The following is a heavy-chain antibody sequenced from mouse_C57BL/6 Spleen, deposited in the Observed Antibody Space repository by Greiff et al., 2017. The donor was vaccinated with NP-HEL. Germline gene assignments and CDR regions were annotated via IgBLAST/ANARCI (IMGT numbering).Heavy chain of an antibody. Sequence: VKLQQPGAELVMPGASVKLSCKASGYTFTSYWMHWVKQRPGQGLEWIGEIDPSDSYTNYNQKFKGKSTLTVDKSSSTAYMQLSSLTSEDSAVYYCARGGGLRAMDYWGQGTSVTVSS. V-gene: IGHV1-69*01. CDR2: IDPSDSYT. CDR3: ARGGGLRAMDY. J-gene: IGHJ4*01. CDR1: GYTFTSYW. D-gene: IGHD3-1*01.